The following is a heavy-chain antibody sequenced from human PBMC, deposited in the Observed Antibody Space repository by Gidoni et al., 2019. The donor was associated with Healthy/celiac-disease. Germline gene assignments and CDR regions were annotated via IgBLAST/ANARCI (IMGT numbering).Heavy chain of an antibody. D-gene: IGHD5-18*01. CDR1: GFTFSSYG. CDR2: IRYDGSNK. Sequence: QVQLVESGGGVVQPGGSLRLSCAASGFTFSSYGMHWVRQAPGKGLEWVAFIRYDGSNKYYADSVKGRFTISRDNSKNTLYLQMNSLRAEDTAVYYCAKDRLPGGYSYGNFDYWGQGTLVTVSS. V-gene: IGHV3-30*02. J-gene: IGHJ4*02. CDR3: AKDRLPGGYSYGNFDY.